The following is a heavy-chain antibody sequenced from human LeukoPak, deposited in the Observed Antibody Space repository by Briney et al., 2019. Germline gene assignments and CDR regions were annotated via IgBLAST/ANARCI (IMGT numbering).Heavy chain of an antibody. CDR2: ISYDGSNK. Sequence: GGSLRLSCAASGFTFSSYAMHWVRQAPGKGLEWVAVISYDGSNKYYADSVKGRFTISRDNSKNTLYLQMNSLRAEDTAVYYCAREYCSSTSCYLHYGMDVWGQGTTVTVSS. D-gene: IGHD2-2*01. V-gene: IGHV3-30-3*01. J-gene: IGHJ6*02. CDR1: GFTFSSYA. CDR3: AREYCSSTSCYLHYGMDV.